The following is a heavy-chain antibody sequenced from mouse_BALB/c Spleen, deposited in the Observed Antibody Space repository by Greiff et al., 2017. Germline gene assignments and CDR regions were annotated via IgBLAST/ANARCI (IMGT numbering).Heavy chain of an antibody. Sequence: DVKLVESGGDLVKPGGSLKLSCAASGFTFSSYGMSWVRQTPDKRLEWVATISSGGSYTYYPDSVKGRFTISRDNAKNTLYLQMSSLKSEDTAMYYCARLGGNYGEDYFDYWGQGTTLTVSS. V-gene: IGHV5-6*02. D-gene: IGHD2-1*01. CDR2: ISSGGSYT. CDR1: GFTFSSYG. CDR3: ARLGGNYGEDYFDY. J-gene: IGHJ2*01.